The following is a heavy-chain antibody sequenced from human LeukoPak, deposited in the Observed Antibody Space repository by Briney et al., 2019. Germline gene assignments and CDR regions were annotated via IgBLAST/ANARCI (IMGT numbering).Heavy chain of an antibody. CDR1: GGSISSYY. Sequence: SETLSLTCTVSGGSISSYYWSWIRQPPGKGLEWIGYNYYSGSTNYNPSLKSRVTISVDTSKNQFSLKLSSVTAADTAVYYCARGRGSTVTNDYWGQGTLVTVSS. D-gene: IGHD4-17*01. CDR3: ARGRGSTVTNDY. J-gene: IGHJ4*02. CDR2: NYYSGST. V-gene: IGHV4-59*01.